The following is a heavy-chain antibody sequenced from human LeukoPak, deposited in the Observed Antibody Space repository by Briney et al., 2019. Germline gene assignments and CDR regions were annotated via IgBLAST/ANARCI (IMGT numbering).Heavy chain of an antibody. CDR3: ARHDSAPQGTVTTFLFDY. Sequence: PSETLSPTRTVSGGSISSSSYYWGWIRQPPGKGLEWIGSIYYSGSTYYNPSLKSRVTISVDTSKNQFSPKLSSVTAADTAVYYCARHDSAPQGTVTTFLFDYWGQGTLVTVSS. J-gene: IGHJ4*02. V-gene: IGHV4-39*01. D-gene: IGHD4-17*01. CDR1: GGSISSSSYY. CDR2: IYYSGST.